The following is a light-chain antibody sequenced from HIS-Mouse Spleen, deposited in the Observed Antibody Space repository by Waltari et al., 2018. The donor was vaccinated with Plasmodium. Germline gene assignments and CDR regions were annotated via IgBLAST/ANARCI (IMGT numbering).Light chain of an antibody. Sequence: SYELTQPLSVSVALGQTARITCGGNNIGIKNVHWYQQKPGQAPVLVIYRDSNRPSGIPERFSGSNSGNTATLTISRAQAGDEADYYCQVWDSSTVFGGGTKLTVL. CDR2: RDS. CDR3: QVWDSSTV. J-gene: IGLJ3*02. V-gene: IGLV3-9*01. CDR1: NIGIKN.